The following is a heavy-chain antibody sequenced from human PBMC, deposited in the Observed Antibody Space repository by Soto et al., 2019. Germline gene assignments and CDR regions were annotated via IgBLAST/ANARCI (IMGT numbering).Heavy chain of an antibody. J-gene: IGHJ6*02. CDR1: GGSISSGGYY. CDR3: ARAHLRVTIEGYYYYGMDV. Sequence: QVQLQESGPGLVKPSQTLSLTCTVSGGSISSGGYYWSWIRQHPGKDLEWIGYIYYSGSTYYNPSLKSRVTISVDTSKNQFSLKLSSVTAADTAVYYCARAHLRVTIEGYYYYGMDVWGQGTTVTVSS. CDR2: IYYSGST. D-gene: IGHD4-4*01. V-gene: IGHV4-31*03.